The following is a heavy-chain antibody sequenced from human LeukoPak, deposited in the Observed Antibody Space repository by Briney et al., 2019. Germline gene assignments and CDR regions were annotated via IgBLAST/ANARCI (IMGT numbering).Heavy chain of an antibody. J-gene: IGHJ4*02. CDR1: SGSIDNYY. V-gene: IGHV4-59*08. CDR3: ARAGPTPYSGSYSLFDY. Sequence: SETQSLTCTISSGSIDNYYWSWIRQPAGKGLEWIGQIYFSGNTNYNPSLKSRVTISVDRSKNQFSLKLSSVTAADTAVYYCARAGPTPYSGSYSLFDYWGQGTLVTVSS. CDR2: IYFSGNT. D-gene: IGHD1-26*01.